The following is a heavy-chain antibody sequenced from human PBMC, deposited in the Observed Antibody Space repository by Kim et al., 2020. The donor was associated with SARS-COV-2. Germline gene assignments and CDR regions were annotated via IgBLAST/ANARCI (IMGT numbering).Heavy chain of an antibody. Sequence: YNSSLKSRVTIYVDTSKNQFYLKLNPVTAADTAVYYCAGHQPIYSGSYMDLWGQGTTVTVSS. J-gene: IGHJ6*03. CDR3: AGHQPIYSGSYMDL. V-gene: IGHV4-30-2*03. D-gene: IGHD1-26*01.